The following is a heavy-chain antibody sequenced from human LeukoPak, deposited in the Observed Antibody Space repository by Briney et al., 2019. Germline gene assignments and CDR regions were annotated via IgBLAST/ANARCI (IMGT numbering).Heavy chain of an antibody. CDR2: INPSGGST. D-gene: IGHD2-21*02. Sequence: ASVKVSCKASGYTFTSYYMHWVRQAPGQGLEWMGIINPSGGSTSYAQKFQGRVTMTWDMSTSTVYMELSSLRSEDTAVYYCARGVVVTRAFDIWGQGTMVTVSS. CDR1: GYTFTSYY. V-gene: IGHV1-46*01. J-gene: IGHJ3*02. CDR3: ARGVVVTRAFDI.